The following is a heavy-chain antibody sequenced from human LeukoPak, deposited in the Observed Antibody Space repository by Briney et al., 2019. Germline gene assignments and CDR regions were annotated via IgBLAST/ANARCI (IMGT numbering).Heavy chain of an antibody. D-gene: IGHD6-25*01. CDR2: IHYTGIT. CDR1: GGSMNNYY. V-gene: IGHV4-59*01. Sequence: SETLSLTCIVSGGSMNNYYWSWIRQPPGKGLEWIAYIHYTGITDYNPFLKSRVTISLDTSKSQFSLKLNSVTAADTAFYYCARILEGSGATFDIWGQGTMVTVSS. J-gene: IGHJ3*02. CDR3: ARILEGSGATFDI.